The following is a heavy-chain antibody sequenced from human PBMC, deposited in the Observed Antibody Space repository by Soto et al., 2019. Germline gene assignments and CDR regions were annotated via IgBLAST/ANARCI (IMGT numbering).Heavy chain of an antibody. Sequence: EVQLLESGGGLVQPGGSLRLSCAASGFTFSSYAMSWVRQAPGKGLEWVSVISGSGDSTYYADSVKGRFTISRDNSKNTVYLQMTSLRAEDTAVYYCARRGPGTYFDYWGQGTLVTVSS. J-gene: IGHJ4*02. D-gene: IGHD6-13*01. CDR1: GFTFSSYA. V-gene: IGHV3-23*01. CDR3: ARRGPGTYFDY. CDR2: ISGSGDST.